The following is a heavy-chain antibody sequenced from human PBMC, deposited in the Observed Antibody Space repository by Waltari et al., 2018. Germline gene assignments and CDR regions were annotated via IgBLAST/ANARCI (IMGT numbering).Heavy chain of an antibody. V-gene: IGHV3-23*01. D-gene: IGHD7-27*01. Sequence: EVQLLESGGGLVQPGGSLRLSCAASGFSFSTYVMNWVRQAPGKGLEWVSSISDAGGIINYADSVKGRFTISRDNSKNTLYLQMNSLRVDDTAVYYCARGSGVDSWGQGT. CDR2: ISDAGGII. J-gene: IGHJ4*02. CDR1: GFSFSTYV. CDR3: ARGSGVDS.